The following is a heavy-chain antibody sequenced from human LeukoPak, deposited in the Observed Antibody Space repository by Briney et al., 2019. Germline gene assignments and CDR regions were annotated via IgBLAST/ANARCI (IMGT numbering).Heavy chain of an antibody. CDR3: ARLSSRWYFSPDY. Sequence: SETLSLTCTVSGGSISTYYWSWIRQPPGKGLEWIGYIDYSGSTYYNPSLKSRVTISVDTSKNQFSLNLSSVTAADTAVYYCARLSSRWYFSPDYWGQGTLVTVSS. V-gene: IGHV4-59*12. CDR1: GGSISTYY. J-gene: IGHJ4*02. D-gene: IGHD6-19*01. CDR2: IDYSGST.